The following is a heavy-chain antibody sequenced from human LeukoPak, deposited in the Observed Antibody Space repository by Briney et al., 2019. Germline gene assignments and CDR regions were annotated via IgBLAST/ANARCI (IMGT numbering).Heavy chain of an antibody. V-gene: IGHV3-30*03. CDR2: ISYDGSNK. CDR3: VRGEYYSDTSSYFDY. J-gene: IGHJ4*02. Sequence: PGRSLRLSCAASGFTFSSYGMNWDRQAPGKGLEWVAVISYDGSNKYYADSVKGRFTISRDNSKNTLFVQMSSLRAEDTAVYYCVRGEYYSDTSSYFDYWGQGTLVTVSS. D-gene: IGHD3-22*01. CDR1: GFTFSSYG.